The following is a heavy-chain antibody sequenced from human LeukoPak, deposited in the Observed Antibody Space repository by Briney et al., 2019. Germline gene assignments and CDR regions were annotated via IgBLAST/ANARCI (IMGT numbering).Heavy chain of an antibody. CDR1: GFPFSSYA. CDR3: ARSGETTNYYDSSGYSDY. D-gene: IGHD3-22*01. V-gene: IGHV3-23*01. Sequence: GGSLRLSCAASGFPFSSYAMSWVRQAPGKGLKWVSAISGSGGSTYYADSVKGRFTISRDNSKNTLYLQMNSLRAEDTAVYYCARSGETTNYYDSSGYSDYWGQGTLVTVSS. CDR2: ISGSGGST. J-gene: IGHJ4*02.